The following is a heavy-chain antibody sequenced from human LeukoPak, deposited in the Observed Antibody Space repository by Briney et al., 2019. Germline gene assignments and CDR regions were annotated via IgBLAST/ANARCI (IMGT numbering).Heavy chain of an antibody. CDR1: GFTFSRSP. Sequence: GGSLRLSCAASGFTFSRSPMNWVRQGPGKELEWGSYVIRTSTTLYFEDSVKGRSTISKDIAKNYLYLKLNTLRAKDTAVYYLARRMGGERVAFDIWGQGTMVTVSS. CDR2: VIRTSTTL. V-gene: IGHV3-48*01. D-gene: IGHD1-1*01. CDR3: ARRMGGERVAFDI. J-gene: IGHJ3*02.